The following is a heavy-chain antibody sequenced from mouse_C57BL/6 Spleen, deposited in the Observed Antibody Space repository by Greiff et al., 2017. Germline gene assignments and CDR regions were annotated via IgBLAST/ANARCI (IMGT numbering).Heavy chain of an antibody. CDR1: GYTFTDYY. J-gene: IGHJ4*01. CDR2: IGPGSGST. Sequence: VQLQQSGAELVKPGASVKISCKASGYTFTDYYINWVKQRPGQGLEWIGKIGPGSGSTYYTAKFKGKATLTADKSSSTAYMQLSSLTSEDSAVYFCAREAYYSNPEDAMDYWGQGTSVTVSS. CDR3: AREAYYSNPEDAMDY. D-gene: IGHD2-5*01. V-gene: IGHV1-77*01.